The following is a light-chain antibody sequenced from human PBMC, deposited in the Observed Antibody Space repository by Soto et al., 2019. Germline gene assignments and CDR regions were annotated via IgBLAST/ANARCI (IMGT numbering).Light chain of an antibody. CDR1: QTISTY. CDR3: QQSYKIPPT. J-gene: IGKJ2*01. V-gene: IGKV1-39*01. CDR2: SAS. Sequence: DIQMTQSPSSLSASLGDRVTITCRASQTISTYLNWYQHKPGKAPKLLIFSASTLQSGVSSRFSGSGSGTDFTLTINSLQPEDFASYYCQQSYKIPPTFGQGTKVEIK.